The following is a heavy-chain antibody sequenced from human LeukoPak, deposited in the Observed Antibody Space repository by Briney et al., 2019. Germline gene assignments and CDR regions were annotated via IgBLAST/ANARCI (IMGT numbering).Heavy chain of an antibody. J-gene: IGHJ4*02. CDR1: GFTFSSYA. Sequence: GGSLRLSCAASGFTFSSYAMSWVRQAPGKGLEWVSAIRGSGNKTYYADSVKGRFTISRDNSKNTLYLQMNSLRAEDTAIYYCAKDAYYYDNSGYYDGGSFDYWGREPWSPSPQ. V-gene: IGHV3-23*01. CDR3: AKDAYYYDNSGYYDGGSFDY. CDR2: IRGSGNKT. D-gene: IGHD3-22*01.